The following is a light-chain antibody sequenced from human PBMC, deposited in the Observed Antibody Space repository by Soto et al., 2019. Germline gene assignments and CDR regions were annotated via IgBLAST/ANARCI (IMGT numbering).Light chain of an antibody. CDR2: EVI. Sequence: QSVLTQPASVSVSPGQSITISCTGTSSDVGTYNLVSWYQQHSGKAPKLMIYEVIKRASGVSDRFSGSKSGNTASLTISGLQAEDEADYYCCSYAGGSTFGFGTGTKVTVL. V-gene: IGLV2-23*02. J-gene: IGLJ1*01. CDR1: SSDVGTYNL. CDR3: CSYAGGSTFG.